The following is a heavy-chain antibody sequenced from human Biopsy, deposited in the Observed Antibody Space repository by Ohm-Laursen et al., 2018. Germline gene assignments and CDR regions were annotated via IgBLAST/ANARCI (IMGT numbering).Heavy chain of an antibody. Sequence: SQTLSLTCIVSGGSINSGGHFWGWVRQSPGKGLEWIGYIYDNGDTYYNPSLMSLVSISADTSKNQVSLQLNSVTPDDTAVYYCARSGSDSLNYYFDFWGQGTLVTVSS. CDR2: IYDNGDT. CDR3: ARSGSDSLNYYFDF. V-gene: IGHV4-30-4*08. J-gene: IGHJ4*02. D-gene: IGHD2-21*02. CDR1: GGSINSGGHF.